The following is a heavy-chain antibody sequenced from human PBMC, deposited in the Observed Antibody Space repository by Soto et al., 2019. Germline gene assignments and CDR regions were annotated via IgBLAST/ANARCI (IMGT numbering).Heavy chain of an antibody. V-gene: IGHV3-23*01. CDR1: GFTFNTYG. Sequence: EVQLLESGGGLVQPGGSLRLSCAASGFTFNTYGMSWVRQAPGKGLEWVSVISAGGDSTYYADSVKGRFTIARDNSKNTLYLQMNSLRAEDTAVYYCAKDWGSGWFRSYFDSWGQGPLVTVSS. CDR2: ISAGGDST. J-gene: IGHJ4*02. CDR3: AKDWGSGWFRSYFDS. D-gene: IGHD6-19*01.